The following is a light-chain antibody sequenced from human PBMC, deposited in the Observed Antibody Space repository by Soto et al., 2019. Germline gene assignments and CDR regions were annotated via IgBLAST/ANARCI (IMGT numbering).Light chain of an antibody. Sequence: DIQMTQSPSSVSASVGDRVTITCRASQGISNWLAWYQQQPGKAPKLLIYAASSLQSGVPSRFSGGGSGTHFTLIISSLQPEDFAAYHFQQTNTFLPLTFGGRTKVEIK. CDR2: AAS. J-gene: IGKJ4*01. V-gene: IGKV1-12*01. CDR3: QQTNTFLPLT. CDR1: QGISNW.